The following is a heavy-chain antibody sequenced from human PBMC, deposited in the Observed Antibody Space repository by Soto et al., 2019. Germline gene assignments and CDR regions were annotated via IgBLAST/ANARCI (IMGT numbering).Heavy chain of an antibody. D-gene: IGHD3-10*01. CDR3: TRADFYGSGNADY. CDR1: GFIFSTFD. V-gene: IGHV3-48*02. Sequence: EVQLVESGGGLVQPGGSLRLSCAASGFIFSTFDMNWVRQAPGKGLEWVSYISSSSRTIYYADSVKGRFTISRDNAKNSLILQMNSLRDEDTALYYCTRADFYGSGNADYWGQGTLVTVSS. CDR2: ISSSSRTI. J-gene: IGHJ4*02.